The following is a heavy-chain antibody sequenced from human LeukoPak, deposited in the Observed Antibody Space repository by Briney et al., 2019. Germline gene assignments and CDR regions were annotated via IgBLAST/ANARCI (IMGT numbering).Heavy chain of an antibody. J-gene: IGHJ3*01. CDR2: INPNTGDT. D-gene: IGHD2-15*01. V-gene: IGHV1-2*02. Sequence: ASVKVSCKASGYPFIDYYLHWVRQAPGQGLEWMGCINPNTGDTNSAQNFQGRVIMTRDTSITTAYMELSRLKSDDTALYYCSSKGAGHCYDASCMGSFDLWGQGTTVAVSS. CDR3: SSKGAGHCYDASCMGSFDL. CDR1: GYPFIDYY.